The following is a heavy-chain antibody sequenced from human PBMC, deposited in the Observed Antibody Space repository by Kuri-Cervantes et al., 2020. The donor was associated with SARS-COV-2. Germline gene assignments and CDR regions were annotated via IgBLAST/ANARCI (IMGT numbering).Heavy chain of an antibody. J-gene: IGHJ4*02. CDR3: ARQESRYSFGYLGYFGY. Sequence: SETLSLTCTVSGGSISSSSYYWSWIRQSPGKGLEWIANIFYSGGSSYNPSLKSRVTISADTSKNEFSLKLRSVSAADTAVYYCARQESRYSFGYLGYFGYWGQGTLVTVSS. CDR2: IFYSGGS. D-gene: IGHD5-18*01. CDR1: GGSISSSSYY. V-gene: IGHV4-61*01.